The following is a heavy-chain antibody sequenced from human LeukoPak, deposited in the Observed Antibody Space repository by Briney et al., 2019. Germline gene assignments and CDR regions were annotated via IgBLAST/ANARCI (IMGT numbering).Heavy chain of an antibody. CDR2: IYYSGST. Sequence: SETLSLTCTVSGGSISGYYWSWIRQPPGKGLEWIGYIYYSGSTNYNPSLKSRVTISVDTSKNQFSLKLSSVTAADTAVYYCAGAGVAALAYGMDVWGQGTTVTVSS. V-gene: IGHV4-59*01. CDR3: AGAGVAALAYGMDV. CDR1: GGSISGYY. J-gene: IGHJ6*02. D-gene: IGHD6-6*01.